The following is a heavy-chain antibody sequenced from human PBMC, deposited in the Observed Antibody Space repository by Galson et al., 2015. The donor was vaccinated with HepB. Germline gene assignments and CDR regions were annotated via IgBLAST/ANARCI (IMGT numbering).Heavy chain of an antibody. D-gene: IGHD5-12*01. V-gene: IGHV1-18*01. J-gene: IGHJ4*02. CDR2: ISAYNGNT. CDR3: ARAGRYSGSKYYFDY. CDR1: GYTFTSYG. Sequence: SVKVSCKASGYTFTSYGISWVRQAPGQGLEWMGWISAYNGNTNYAQKLQGRVTMTTDTSTSTAYMELRSLRSDDTAVYYCARAGRYSGSKYYFDYWGQGTLVTVSS.